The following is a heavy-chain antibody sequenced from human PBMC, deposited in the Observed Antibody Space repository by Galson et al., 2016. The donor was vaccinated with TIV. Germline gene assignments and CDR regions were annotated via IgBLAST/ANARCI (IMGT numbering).Heavy chain of an antibody. CDR3: AKVPSSGFSYYFGFDV. D-gene: IGHD3-22*01. Sequence: SLRLSCAASGFTFSSYAMTWVRQAPGKGLEWVSTISGGGGTTYYTDSVKGRFTISRDNSKSTLHPQMNSLGPEDTAVYYCAKVPSSGFSYYFGFDVWGQGTTVTVSS. CDR2: ISGGGGTT. V-gene: IGHV3-23*01. CDR1: GFTFSSYA. J-gene: IGHJ6*02.